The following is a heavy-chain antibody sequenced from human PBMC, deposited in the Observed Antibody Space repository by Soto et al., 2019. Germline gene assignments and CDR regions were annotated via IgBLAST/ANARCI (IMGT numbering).Heavy chain of an antibody. CDR1: GFTFSSYC. J-gene: IGHJ6*02. CDR3: AKEVLRFLEWSRGMDV. CDR2: ISYDGSNK. V-gene: IGHV3-30*18. Sequence: GGSLRLSCAASGFTFSSYCMHWVRQAPGKGLEWVAVISYDGSNKYYADSVKGRFTISRDNSKNTLYLQMNSLRAEDTAVYYCAKEVLRFLEWSRGMDVWGQGTTVTVSS. D-gene: IGHD3-3*01.